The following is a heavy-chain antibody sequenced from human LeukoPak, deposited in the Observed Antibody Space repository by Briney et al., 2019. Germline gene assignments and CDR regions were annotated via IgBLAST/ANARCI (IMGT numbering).Heavy chain of an antibody. CDR1: GFTFSSYG. Sequence: GGSLRLSCAASGFTFSSYGMDWVRQAPGKGLEWVAIISDDAINKYYADSVKGRFTISRDNSKNTLYLQMNSLRAEDTAVYYCAELGITMIGGVWGKGTTVTISS. CDR3: AELGITMIGGV. J-gene: IGHJ6*04. V-gene: IGHV3-30*18. CDR2: ISDDAINK. D-gene: IGHD3-10*02.